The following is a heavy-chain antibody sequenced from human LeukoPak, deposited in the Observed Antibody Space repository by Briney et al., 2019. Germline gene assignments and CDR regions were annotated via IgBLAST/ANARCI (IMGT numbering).Heavy chain of an antibody. CDR1: GGSISSHY. V-gene: IGHV4-59*11. D-gene: IGHD2-2*02. J-gene: IGHJ6*03. Sequence: SETPSLTCTVSGGSISSHYWSWIRQPPGKGLGWIGYIYYSGSTNYNPSLKSRVTISVDTSKNQFSLKLSSVTAADTAVYYCARAPDCSSTSCYTGYYYYMDVWGKGTTVTVSS. CDR3: ARAPDCSSTSCYTGYYYYMDV. CDR2: IYYSGST.